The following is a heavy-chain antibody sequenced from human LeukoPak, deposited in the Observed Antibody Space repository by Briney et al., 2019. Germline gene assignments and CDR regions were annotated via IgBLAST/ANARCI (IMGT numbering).Heavy chain of an antibody. Sequence: ASVKVSCKASGGTFSSYAISWVRQAPGQGLEWMGWISAYNGNTNYAQKLQGRVTMTTDTSTSTAYMELRSLRSDDTAVYYCARDRLKDAFDIWGQGTMVTVSS. CDR3: ARDRLKDAFDI. V-gene: IGHV1-18*01. CDR2: ISAYNGNT. J-gene: IGHJ3*02. CDR1: GGTFSSYA.